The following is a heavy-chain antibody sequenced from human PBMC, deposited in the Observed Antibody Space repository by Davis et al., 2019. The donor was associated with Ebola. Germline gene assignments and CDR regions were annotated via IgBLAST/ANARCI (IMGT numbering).Heavy chain of an antibody. J-gene: IGHJ6*03. CDR2: LIPIFGAA. CDR1: GGTFSNFG. D-gene: IGHD2-2*01. Sequence: SVKVSCKASGGTFSNFGISWVRQAPGQGLEWMGGLIPIFGAANYAQKFQARVAITADESTSTAYMELSSLRSEDTAVYYCARDGFAVVPAETYIVVPIPDYYYYMDVWGTGTTVTVSS. V-gene: IGHV1-69*13. CDR3: ARDGFAVVPAETYIVVPIPDYYYYMDV.